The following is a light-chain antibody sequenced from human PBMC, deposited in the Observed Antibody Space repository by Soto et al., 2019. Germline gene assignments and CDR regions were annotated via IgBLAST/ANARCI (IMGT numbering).Light chain of an antibody. Sequence: QAVVTQPPSASGTPGQRVTISCSGSSSNIGSNTVNWYQQLPGTAPKLLMYSNNQRPSGVPDRFSGSKSGTSASLAISGLQSEDEADYYCAAWDDSLNGLYVFGTGTKVTVL. CDR1: SSNIGSNT. CDR2: SNN. CDR3: AAWDDSLNGLYV. V-gene: IGLV1-44*01. J-gene: IGLJ1*01.